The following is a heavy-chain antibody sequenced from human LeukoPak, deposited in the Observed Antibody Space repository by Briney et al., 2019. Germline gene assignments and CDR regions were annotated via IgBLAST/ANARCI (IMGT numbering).Heavy chain of an antibody. CDR3: AKERVDYYYYYGMDV. CDR1: GFTFSSYG. V-gene: IGHV3-74*01. D-gene: IGHD2-15*01. Sequence: GRSLRLSCAVSGFTFSSYGMHWVRQAPGRGLVWVSRSKSDGSSTSYADSVKGRFTISRDNAKNTLYLQMNSLRAEGTAVYYCAKERVDYYYYYGMDVWGQGTTVTVSS. J-gene: IGHJ6*02. CDR2: SKSDGSST.